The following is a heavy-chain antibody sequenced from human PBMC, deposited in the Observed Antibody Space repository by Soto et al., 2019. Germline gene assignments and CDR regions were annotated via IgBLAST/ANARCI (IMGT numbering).Heavy chain of an antibody. Sequence: SETLSLTCXVSGGSISSSSYYWGWIRQPPGKGLEWIGSIYYSGSTYYNPSLKSRVTISVDTSKNQFSLKLSSVTAADTAVYYCARHIPGLDDFWSGYSDYWGQGTLVTVSS. J-gene: IGHJ4*02. CDR2: IYYSGST. CDR1: GGSISSSSYY. D-gene: IGHD3-3*01. V-gene: IGHV4-39*01. CDR3: ARHIPGLDDFWSGYSDY.